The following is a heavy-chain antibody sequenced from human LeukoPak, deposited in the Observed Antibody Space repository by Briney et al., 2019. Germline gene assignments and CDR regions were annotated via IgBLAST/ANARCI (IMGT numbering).Heavy chain of an antibody. CDR1: GFTFSDHY. CDR3: ASLYGSGKRWVDP. CDR2: TRNKANSYTT. V-gene: IGHV3-72*01. J-gene: IGHJ5*02. D-gene: IGHD3-10*01. Sequence: GGSLRLSCAASGFTFSDHYMDWVRQAPGKGLEWVGRTRNKANSYTTEYAASVKGRFTISRDDSKNSLYLQMNSLKTEDTAVYYCASLYGSGKRWVDPWGQRTLVTVSS.